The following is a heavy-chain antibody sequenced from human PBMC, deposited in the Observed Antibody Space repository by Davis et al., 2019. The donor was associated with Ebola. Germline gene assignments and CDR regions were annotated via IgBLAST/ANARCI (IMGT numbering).Heavy chain of an antibody. Sequence: PGGSLRLSCAAPGFTFSSYSMNWVRQAPGKGLEWVSYISSSSSTIYYADSVKGRFTISRDNAKNSLYLQMNSLRDEDTAVYYCARGAYYDFWSGYYYFDYWGQGTLVTVSS. CDR3: ARGAYYDFWSGYYYFDY. CDR2: ISSSSSTI. CDR1: GFTFSSYS. J-gene: IGHJ4*02. D-gene: IGHD3-3*01. V-gene: IGHV3-48*02.